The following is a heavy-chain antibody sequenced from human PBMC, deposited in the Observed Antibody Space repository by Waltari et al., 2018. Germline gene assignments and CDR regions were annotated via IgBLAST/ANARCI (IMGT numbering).Heavy chain of an antibody. D-gene: IGHD3-10*01. Sequence: QVQLVQSGAEVKKPGASVKVSCKASGYTFPGYYMHWVRQAPGQGLEGMEWINPDSVATNYAQRFQGRGTMTRETAISTAYMGRSSLRSDDTAVYYCARAPLITPIVVPLYGMDVWGQGTTVTVSS. CDR1: GYTFPGYY. CDR3: ARAPLITPIVVPLYGMDV. CDR2: INPDSVAT. J-gene: IGHJ6*02. V-gene: IGHV1-2*02.